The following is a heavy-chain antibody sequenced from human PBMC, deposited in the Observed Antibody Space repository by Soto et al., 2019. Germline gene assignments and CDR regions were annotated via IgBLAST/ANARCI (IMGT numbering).Heavy chain of an antibody. J-gene: IGHJ4*02. Sequence: EVQLVEAGGGLVQPGGSLRLSCAASGFTFTSYWMHWVRQGPGKGLECVSRINRDGSSTAYADAVKSRFTISRDNAKNTLYLQMNSLRDDDPAIYYCAKRELTSTGWLHWGQGTQVSVSS. D-gene: IGHD1-7*01. CDR2: INRDGSST. CDR1: GFTFTSYW. V-gene: IGHV3-74*01. CDR3: AKRELTSTGWLH.